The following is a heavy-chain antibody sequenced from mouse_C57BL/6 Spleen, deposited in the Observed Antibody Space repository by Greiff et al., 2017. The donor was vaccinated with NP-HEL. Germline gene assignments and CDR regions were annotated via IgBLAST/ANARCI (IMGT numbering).Heavy chain of an antibody. CDR1: GSTFTSYW. V-gene: IGHV1-53*01. D-gene: IGHD2-4*01. J-gene: IGHJ4*01. CDR3: ARPYDYDYYAMDY. Sequence: QVQLQQPGTELVKPGASVKLSCKASGSTFTSYWMHWVKQRPGQGLEWIGNINPSNVGTTYHEKFTRTATLTVDKSSSTAYMQLSSLTSEDSAVYYCARPYDYDYYAMDYWGQGTSVTVSS. CDR2: INPSNVGT.